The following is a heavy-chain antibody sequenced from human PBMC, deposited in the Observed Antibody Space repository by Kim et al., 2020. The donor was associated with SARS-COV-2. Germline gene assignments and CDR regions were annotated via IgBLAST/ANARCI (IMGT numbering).Heavy chain of an antibody. Sequence: GGSLRLSCAASGFTFSQYYMTWIRQAPGKGLEWLSYISRSGSVFFYADSVKGPFSISRDNVKKSLYLQMNSLRVEDTALYYCVRLGDGYNLDHWGQGSLVTVXS. J-gene: IGHJ4*02. CDR3: VRLGDGYNLDH. CDR2: ISRSGSVF. V-gene: IGHV3-11*01. D-gene: IGHD3-10*01. CDR1: GFTFSQYY.